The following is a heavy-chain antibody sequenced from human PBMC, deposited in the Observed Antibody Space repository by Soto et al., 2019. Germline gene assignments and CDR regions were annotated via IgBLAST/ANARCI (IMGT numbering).Heavy chain of an antibody. CDR2: IYPGDSDT. J-gene: IGHJ6*02. CDR1: GYIFTSYW. D-gene: IGHD3-22*01. V-gene: IGHV5-51*01. Sequence: GESLKISCNGSGYIFTSYWIGWVRQMPGKGLEWMGIIYPGDSDTRYSPSFQGQVTISADKSISTAYLQWSSLKASDTAMYYCARSPNYYDSSGYYSTYYYYGMDVWGQGTTVTVSS. CDR3: ARSPNYYDSSGYYSTYYYYGMDV.